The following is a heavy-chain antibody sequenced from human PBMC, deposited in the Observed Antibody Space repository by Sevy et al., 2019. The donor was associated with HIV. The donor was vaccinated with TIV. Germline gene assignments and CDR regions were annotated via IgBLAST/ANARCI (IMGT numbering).Heavy chain of an antibody. V-gene: IGHV3-48*01. D-gene: IGHD5-12*01. Sequence: GGSLRLSCAASGFTFSNYDMNWVRQAPGKGVEWVSYICSDSSRIYYADSVKGRLTISRDNAKNSLYVQMNRLRAEDTAVYYCAREGGYTDQGMDVWGQGTTVTVSS. CDR1: GFTFSNYD. J-gene: IGHJ6*02. CDR2: ICSDSSRI. CDR3: AREGGYTDQGMDV.